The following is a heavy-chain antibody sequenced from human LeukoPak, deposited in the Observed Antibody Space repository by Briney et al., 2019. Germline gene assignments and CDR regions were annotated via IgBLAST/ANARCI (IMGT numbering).Heavy chain of an antibody. V-gene: IGHV3-11*04. CDR1: GFTFSDYY. CDR3: ARDRYGDYVSDY. Sequence: PGGSLRLSCAASGFTFSDYYMSWIRQAPGKGLEWVSYISSSGSTIYYADSVKGRFTISRDNAKNSLYLQLNSLGDEDTAVYYCARDRYGDYVSDYWGQGTLVTVSS. CDR2: ISSSGSTI. D-gene: IGHD4-17*01. J-gene: IGHJ4*02.